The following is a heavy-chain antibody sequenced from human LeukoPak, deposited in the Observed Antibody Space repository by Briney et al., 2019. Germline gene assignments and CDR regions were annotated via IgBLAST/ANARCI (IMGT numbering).Heavy chain of an antibody. CDR1: GFTFSSYW. D-gene: IGHD3-3*01. CDR2: INTDGGTT. Sequence: GGSLRLSCAASGFTFSSYWMHWVRQAPGKGLVWVSRINTDGGTTSYADSVKGRFTISRDNAKNTLYLQMNSLRAEDTAVYYCAKVVGRGYDFGIYYWGQGTLVTVSS. V-gene: IGHV3-74*01. J-gene: IGHJ4*02. CDR3: AKVVGRGYDFGIYY.